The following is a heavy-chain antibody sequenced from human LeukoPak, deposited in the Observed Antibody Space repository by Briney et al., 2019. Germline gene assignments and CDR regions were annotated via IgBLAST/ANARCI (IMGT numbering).Heavy chain of an antibody. D-gene: IGHD2-2*01. CDR2: ISSSGSTI. V-gene: IGHV3-11*04. CDR3: ASGVVVPAAIRGPFDY. CDR1: GFTFSDYY. Sequence: PGGSLRLSCAASGFTFSDYYMSWIRQAPGKGLEWVSYISSSGSTIYYADSVKGRFTISRDNAKNSLYLQMNSLRAEDTAVYYCASGVVVPAAIRGPFDYWGQGTLVTVSS. J-gene: IGHJ4*02.